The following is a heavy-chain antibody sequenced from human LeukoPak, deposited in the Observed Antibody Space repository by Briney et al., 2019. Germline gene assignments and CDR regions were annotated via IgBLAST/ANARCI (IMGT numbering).Heavy chain of an antibody. J-gene: IGHJ3*02. V-gene: IGHV4-34*01. CDR1: GGSFSGYY. CDR3: ARGNNGDRPPDAFDI. D-gene: IGHD4-17*01. Sequence: SETLSLTCAVYGGSFSGYYWSWIRPPPGKGREWIGEINHSGSTNYNPSLKSRVTISVDTSKNQFSLRLSSVTAADTAVYYCARGNNGDRPPDAFDIWGQGTMVTVSS. CDR2: INHSGST.